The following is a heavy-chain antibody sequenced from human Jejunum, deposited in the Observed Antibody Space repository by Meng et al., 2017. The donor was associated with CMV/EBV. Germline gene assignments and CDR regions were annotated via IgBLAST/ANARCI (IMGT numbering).Heavy chain of an antibody. Sequence: SCFSFSAFNLNWVRQAPVKGLEWVASISSTSSYIYYADSLKGRFTISRDNAKNSLYLQMNSLRAEDTAVYYCANQQPWNYYYGMEFWGQGTTVTVSS. V-gene: IGHV3-21*01. J-gene: IGHJ6*02. CDR1: CFSFSAFN. CDR2: ISSTSSYI. CDR3: ANQQPWNYYYGMEF. D-gene: IGHD5-18*01.